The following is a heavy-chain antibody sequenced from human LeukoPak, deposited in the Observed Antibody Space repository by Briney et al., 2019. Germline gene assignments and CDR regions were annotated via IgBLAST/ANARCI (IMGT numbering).Heavy chain of an antibody. CDR2: FGPEDDET. CDR1: GYTLTEFT. D-gene: IGHD3-10*01. V-gene: IGHV1-24*01. CDR3: ATEPYYYGSGSPGY. Sequence: ASVKLSCTVSGYTLTEFTMDWVRHAPGKGLEWMGGFGPEDDETIYAQNFQGRVTMTEDTSTDTAYMELSSLRSEDTAVYYCATEPYYYGSGSPGYWGQGTLVTVSS. J-gene: IGHJ4*02.